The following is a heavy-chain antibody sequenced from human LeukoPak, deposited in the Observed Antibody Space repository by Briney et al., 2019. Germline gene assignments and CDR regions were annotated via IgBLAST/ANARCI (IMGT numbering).Heavy chain of an antibody. V-gene: IGHV3-30*02. CDR1: GFTFSSYG. CDR3: ARDSWNNGGSWFDP. Sequence: GGSLRLSCAASGFTFSSYGMHWVRQAPGKGLEWVAFIRYDGSNKYYADSVKGRFTISRDNSKNTLYLQMNSLRAEGTAVYYCARDSWNNGGSWFDPWGQGTLVTVSS. CDR2: IRYDGSNK. D-gene: IGHD1/OR15-1a*01. J-gene: IGHJ5*02.